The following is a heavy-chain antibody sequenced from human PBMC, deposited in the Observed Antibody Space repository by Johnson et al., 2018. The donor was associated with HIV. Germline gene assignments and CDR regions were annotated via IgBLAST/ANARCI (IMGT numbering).Heavy chain of an antibody. J-gene: IGHJ3*02. CDR1: EFDVINHY. D-gene: IGHD2-8*02. CDR3: ARALRVLLGAFDI. CDR2: FATGGGT. V-gene: IGHV3-53*01. Sequence: VQLVESGGGLVQPGGSLRLSCGASEFDVINHYMNWVRQVPGKGLEWISLFATGGGTDYADSVKGRFTISRDNAKNSLYLQMNSLRAEDTALYYCARALRVLLGAFDIWGQGTMVTVSS.